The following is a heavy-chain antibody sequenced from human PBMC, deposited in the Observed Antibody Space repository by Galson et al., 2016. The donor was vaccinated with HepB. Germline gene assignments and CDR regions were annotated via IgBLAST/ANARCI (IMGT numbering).Heavy chain of an antibody. CDR2: IHSGGGA. CDR1: GFTVSSNY. V-gene: IGHV3-53*01. D-gene: IGHD6-19*01. CDR3: ARERPDIAVAALDY. J-gene: IGHJ4*02. Sequence: SLRLSCAASGFTVSSNYMNWVRQPPGKGLEWVSFIHSGGGAYYTHSVKGRFTISTDNSKNTLYLQMNSLRAEDTAVYYCARERPDIAVAALDYWGQGTLVTVSS.